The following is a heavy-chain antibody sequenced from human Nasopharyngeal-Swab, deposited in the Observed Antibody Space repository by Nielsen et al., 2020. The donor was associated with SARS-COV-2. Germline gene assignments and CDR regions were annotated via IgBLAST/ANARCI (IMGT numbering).Heavy chain of an antibody. CDR3: ARDSLRYFDPYYFDY. Sequence: WARQAPGQGLEWMGGIIPIFGTANYAQKFQGRVTITADESTSTAYMELSSLRSEDTAVYYCARDSLRYFDPYYFDYWGQGTLVTVSS. D-gene: IGHD3-9*01. J-gene: IGHJ4*02. CDR2: IIPIFGTA. V-gene: IGHV1-69*01.